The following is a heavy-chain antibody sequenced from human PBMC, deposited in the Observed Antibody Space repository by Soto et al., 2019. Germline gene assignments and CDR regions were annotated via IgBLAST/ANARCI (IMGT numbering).Heavy chain of an antibody. D-gene: IGHD1-26*01. Sequence: PWGSLRLSCAASGFDFNTYSINFGRHSPFKWLQWVSFISASGGYKYYADSVRGRFTISRDNAKKSVYLEMSSLTADDSAVYFCAGERSALPGARDAMDVWGQGTTVTVSS. CDR3: AGERSALPGARDAMDV. CDR1: GFDFNTYS. V-gene: IGHV3-21*01. J-gene: IGHJ6*02. CDR2: ISASGGYK.